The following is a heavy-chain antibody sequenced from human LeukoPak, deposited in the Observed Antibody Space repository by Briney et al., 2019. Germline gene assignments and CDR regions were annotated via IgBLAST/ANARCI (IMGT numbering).Heavy chain of an antibody. D-gene: IGHD2-15*01. J-gene: IGHJ4*02. CDR2: IYPGDSDT. CDR1: GYSFTSYW. Sequence: GESLKISCKGSGYSFTSYWIGWVRQMPGKGLEWMGIIYPGDSDTRHSPSFQGQVTISAGKSISTAYLQWSSLKASDTAMYYCARGYCSGGSCYPTDYWGQGTLVTVSS. V-gene: IGHV5-51*01. CDR3: ARGYCSGGSCYPTDY.